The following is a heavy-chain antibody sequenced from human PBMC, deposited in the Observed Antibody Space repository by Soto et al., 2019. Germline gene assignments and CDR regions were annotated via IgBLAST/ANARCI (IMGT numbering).Heavy chain of an antibody. D-gene: IGHD3-10*01. CDR1: GYTFTVYP. CDR3: AMKDYYRAGIYYIDH. CDR2: INVANGDT. J-gene: IGHJ4*02. V-gene: IGHV1-3*01. Sequence: ASVKVSCKASGYTFTVYPMHWVRQAPGQRLEWMGWINVANGDTGYSQKFQGRVTLIRDTSASTVYMELSSLTSEDTAVYYCAMKDYYRAGIYYIDHWGQGTLVCVSS.